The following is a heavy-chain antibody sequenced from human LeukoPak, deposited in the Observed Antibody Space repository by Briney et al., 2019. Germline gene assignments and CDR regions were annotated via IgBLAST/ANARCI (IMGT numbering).Heavy chain of an antibody. CDR1: GYTFTSYG. J-gene: IGHJ3*02. D-gene: IGHD3-10*01. CDR3: AILWFGELLGDLEFDI. CDR2: ISAYNGNT. V-gene: IGHV1-18*01. Sequence: ASVKVSCKASGYTFTSYGISWVRQAPRQGLEWMGWISAYNGNTNYAQKLQGRVTMTTDTSTSTAYMELRSLRSDDTAVYYCAILWFGELLGDLEFDIWGQGTMVTVSS.